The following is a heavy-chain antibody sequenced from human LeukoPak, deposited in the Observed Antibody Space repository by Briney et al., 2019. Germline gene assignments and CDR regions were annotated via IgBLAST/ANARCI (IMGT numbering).Heavy chain of an antibody. CDR2: IYYSGST. CDR3: AAGVLHGGGNWFDP. D-gene: IGHD3-16*01. Sequence: SETLSLTCTVSGGSISSYYWSWIRQPPGKGLEWIGYIYYSGSTNYNPSLKSRVTISVDTSKNQFSLKLSSVTAADTAVYYCAAGVLHGGGNWFDPWGQGTLVTVSS. V-gene: IGHV4-59*01. CDR1: GGSISSYY. J-gene: IGHJ5*02.